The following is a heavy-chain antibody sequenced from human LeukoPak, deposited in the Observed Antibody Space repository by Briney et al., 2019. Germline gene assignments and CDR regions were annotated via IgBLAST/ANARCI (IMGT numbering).Heavy chain of an antibody. CDR2: IYYSGST. D-gene: IGHD7-27*01. CDR3: ARLLGAFDI. CDR1: GGSISSYY. V-gene: IGHV4-59*08. J-gene: IGHJ3*02. Sequence: SETLSLTCTVSGGSISSYYWSWIRQPPGKGLEWIGYIYYSGSTNYNPSLKSRVTISVDTSKNQFFLKLSSVTAADTAVYYCARLLGAFDIWGQGTMVTVSS.